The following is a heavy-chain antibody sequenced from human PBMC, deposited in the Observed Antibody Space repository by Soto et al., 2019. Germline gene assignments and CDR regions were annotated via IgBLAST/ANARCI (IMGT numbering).Heavy chain of an antibody. V-gene: IGHV4-31*03. CDR1: GGSISSGGYY. CDR3: ARVVTMVRGVIDTPRGVIDWFDP. D-gene: IGHD3-10*01. J-gene: IGHJ5*02. Sequence: PSETLSLTCTVSGGSISSGGYYWSWIRQHPGKGMEWIGYIYYSGSTYYNPSLKSRVTISVDTSKNKFSLKLSSVTAADTAVYYCARVVTMVRGVIDTPRGVIDWFDPWGQGTLVTVSS. CDR2: IYYSGST.